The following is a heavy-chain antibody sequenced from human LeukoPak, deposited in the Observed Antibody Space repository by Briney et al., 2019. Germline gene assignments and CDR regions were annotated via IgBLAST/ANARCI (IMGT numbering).Heavy chain of an antibody. D-gene: IGHD3-3*01. CDR1: GGSISSSSYY. Sequence: SETLSLTCTVSGGSISSSSYYWVWIRPPPGKGLEWIGSSYYSGSTYYNPSLNSRVTISVDTSKNQFSLKLSSVTAADTAVYYCAREEPRDDFWSGLWGHYFDYWGQGTLVTVSS. CDR3: AREEPRDDFWSGLWGHYFDY. CDR2: SYYSGST. V-gene: IGHV4-39*07. J-gene: IGHJ4*02.